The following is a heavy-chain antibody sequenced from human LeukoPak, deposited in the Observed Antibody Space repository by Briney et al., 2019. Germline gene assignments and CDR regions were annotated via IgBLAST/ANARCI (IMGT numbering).Heavy chain of an antibody. CDR3: ARHAYCGGDCYLYYFDY. J-gene: IGHJ4*02. V-gene: IGHV1-18*01. CDR2: ISAYNGNT. D-gene: IGHD2-21*02. Sequence: ASVKVSCKASGYTFTSYGISWVRRAPGQGLEWVGWISAYNGNTNYAQKLQGRVTMTTDTSTSTAYMELRSLRSDDTAVYYCARHAYCGGDCYLYYFDYWGQGTLVTVSS. CDR1: GYTFTSYG.